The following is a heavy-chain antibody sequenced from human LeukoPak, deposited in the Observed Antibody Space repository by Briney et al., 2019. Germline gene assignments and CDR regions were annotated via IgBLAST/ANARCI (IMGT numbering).Heavy chain of an antibody. Sequence: SVKVSCKASGGTFSSYAISWVRQAPGQGLEWMGGIIPIFGTANYAQKFQGRVTITADESTSTAYMELSSLRSEDTAVYYCAISSSWCPTTSHYYFDYWGQGTLVTVSS. CDR2: IIPIFGTA. J-gene: IGHJ4*02. D-gene: IGHD6-13*01. CDR1: GGTFSSYA. CDR3: AISSSWCPTTSHYYFDY. V-gene: IGHV1-69*01.